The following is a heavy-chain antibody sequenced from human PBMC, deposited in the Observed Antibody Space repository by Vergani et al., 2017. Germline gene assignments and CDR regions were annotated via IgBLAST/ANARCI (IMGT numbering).Heavy chain of an antibody. CDR3: ARGDIVVVPAAIGFDY. CDR2: IYYSGST. CDR1: GGSISSYY. Sequence: QVQLQESGPGLVKPSETLSLTCTVSGGSISSYYWSWIRQPPGKGLEWIGYIYYSGSTNYNPSLKSRVTISVDTSKNQFSLKLSSVTAADTAVYYCARGDIVVVPAAIGFDYWGQGTLVTVSS. J-gene: IGHJ4*02. V-gene: IGHV4-59*01. D-gene: IGHD2-2*01.